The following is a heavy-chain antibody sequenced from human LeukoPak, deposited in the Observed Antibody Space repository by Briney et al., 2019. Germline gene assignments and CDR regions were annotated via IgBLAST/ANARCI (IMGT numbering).Heavy chain of an antibody. D-gene: IGHD6-19*01. CDR1: GFTFSSYG. Sequence: GRSLRLSSAASGFTFSSYGMHWVRQAPGKGLEWVAVISYDGSNKYYADSVKGRFTISRDNSKNTLYLQMNSLRAEDTAVYYCAREAESLFDYWGQGTLVTVSS. J-gene: IGHJ4*02. CDR2: ISYDGSNK. V-gene: IGHV3-30*03. CDR3: AREAESLFDY.